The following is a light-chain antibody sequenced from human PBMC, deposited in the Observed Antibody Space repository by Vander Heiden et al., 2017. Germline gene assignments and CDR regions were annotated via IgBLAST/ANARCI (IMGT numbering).Light chain of an antibody. Sequence: EIVLTQSPATLSLSPGERATLSCRASQSVSTYLAWYQHKSGQAPRLLIYDASNRATGIPARFSGGGSGTDFTLTISSLEPEDFAVYYCQCQQRDNRGLTFGPGTKVDIK. CDR3: QCQQRDNRGLT. J-gene: IGKJ3*01. CDR2: DAS. V-gene: IGKV3-11*01. CDR1: QSVSTY.